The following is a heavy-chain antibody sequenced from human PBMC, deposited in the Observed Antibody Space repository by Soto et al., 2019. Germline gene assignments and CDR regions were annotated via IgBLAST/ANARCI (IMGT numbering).Heavy chain of an antibody. J-gene: IGHJ3*02. CDR1: GFTFSSYW. Sequence: WGSLRLSCAASGFTFSSYWMSWVRQAPGQGLEWVANIKQDGSEKYYLDSVKGRFTISRDNAKNSLYLQMNSLRAEDTAVYYCARDQPKITMIVSPDAFDIWGQGTMVTVSS. V-gene: IGHV3-7*03. CDR3: ARDQPKITMIVSPDAFDI. D-gene: IGHD3-22*01. CDR2: IKQDGSEK.